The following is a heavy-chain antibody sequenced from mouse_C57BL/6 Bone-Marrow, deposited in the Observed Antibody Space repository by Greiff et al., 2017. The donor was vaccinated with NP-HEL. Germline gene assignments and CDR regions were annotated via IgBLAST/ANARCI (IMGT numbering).Heavy chain of an antibody. CDR2: INPGSGGT. CDR3: ARRVTYYGSSYNY. V-gene: IGHV1-54*01. CDR1: GYAFTNYL. Sequence: QVQLQQSGAELVRPGTSVKVSCKASGYAFTNYLIEWVKQRPGQGLEWIGVINPGSGGTNYNEKFKGKATLTADKSSSTAYMQLSSLTSEDSAVYFCARRVTYYGSSYNYWGQGTTLTVSS. D-gene: IGHD1-1*01. J-gene: IGHJ2*01.